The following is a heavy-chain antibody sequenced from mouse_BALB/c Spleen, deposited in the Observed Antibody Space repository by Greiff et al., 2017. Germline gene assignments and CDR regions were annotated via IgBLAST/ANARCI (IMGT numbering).Heavy chain of an antibody. CDR2: IYPGDGDT. V-gene: IGHV1-82*01. Sequence: QVQLKESGPELVKPGASVKISCKASGYAFSSSWMNWVKQRPGQGLEWIGRIYPGDGDTNYNGKFKGKATLTADKSSSTAYMQLSSLTSVDSAVYFCARRGDGYGYAMDYWGQGTSVTVSS. CDR3: ARRGDGYGYAMDY. CDR1: GYAFSSSW. D-gene: IGHD2-3*01. J-gene: IGHJ4*01.